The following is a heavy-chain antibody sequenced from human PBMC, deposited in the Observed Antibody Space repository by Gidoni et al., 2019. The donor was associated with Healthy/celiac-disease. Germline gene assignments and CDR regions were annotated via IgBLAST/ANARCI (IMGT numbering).Heavy chain of an antibody. CDR3: ARDADPSLPGIAAARQSRELDY. Sequence: QVQLVESGGGVVQPRRSLRLSSAASGFTFTSYGMHWVRQAPGKGLEWVTVIWYDGSHKYYADSVKGRFTISRDNSKNTLYLQMNSLRAEDTAVYYCARDADPSLPGIAAARQSRELDYWGQGTLVTVSS. CDR1: GFTFTSYG. J-gene: IGHJ4*02. V-gene: IGHV3-33*01. D-gene: IGHD6-13*01. CDR2: IWYDGSHK.